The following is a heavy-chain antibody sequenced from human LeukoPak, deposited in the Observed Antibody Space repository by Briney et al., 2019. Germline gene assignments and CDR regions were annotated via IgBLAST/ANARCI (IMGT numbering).Heavy chain of an antibody. CDR2: IYYSGST. D-gene: IGHD6-13*01. Sequence: PSETLSLTCTVSGGSISGYYWSWIRQPPGKGLEWIAFIYYSGSTNYNPSLKSRVTISVDTSKNQFSPKLSSVTAADTAVYYCARSIAAAGGWWFDPWGQGTLVTVSS. V-gene: IGHV4-59*01. J-gene: IGHJ5*02. CDR1: GGSISGYY. CDR3: ARSIAAAGGWWFDP.